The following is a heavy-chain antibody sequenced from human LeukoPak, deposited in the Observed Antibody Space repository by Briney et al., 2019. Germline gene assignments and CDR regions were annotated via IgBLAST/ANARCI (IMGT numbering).Heavy chain of an antibody. CDR1: GFTFSSYS. V-gene: IGHV3-21*01. CDR2: ISSSSSYI. D-gene: IGHD1-14*01. J-gene: IGHJ3*02. Sequence: GGSLRLSCAASGFTFSSYSMNWVRQAPGKGLEWVSSISSSSSYIYYADTVKGRFTISRDNAKNSLYLQMNSLRAEDTAVYYCARDPPEHDAFDIWGQGTMVTVSS. CDR3: ARDPPEHDAFDI.